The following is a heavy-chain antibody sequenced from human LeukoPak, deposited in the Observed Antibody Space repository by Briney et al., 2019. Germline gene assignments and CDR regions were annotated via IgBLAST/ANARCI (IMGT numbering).Heavy chain of an antibody. Sequence: PGGSLRLSCAASGFAFNIYSFNWVRQAPGKGLEWVSHISKRSTTKYYADSVKGRFTVSRDNAKNLVYLQMNSLRAEDTAVYYCARDILTGSQSRFQHWGQGTLVTVSS. CDR2: ISKRSTTK. D-gene: IGHD3-9*01. V-gene: IGHV3-48*04. J-gene: IGHJ1*01. CDR3: ARDILTGSQSRFQH. CDR1: GFAFNIYS.